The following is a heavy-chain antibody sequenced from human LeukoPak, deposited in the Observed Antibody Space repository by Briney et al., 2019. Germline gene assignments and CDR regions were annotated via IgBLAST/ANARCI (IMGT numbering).Heavy chain of an antibody. CDR2: IYSGST. V-gene: IGHV4-39*01. CDR1: GGSISSSSYY. Sequence: TSETLSLTCTVSGGSISSSSYYSGWIRQPPGKGLEWIGSIYSGSTYYNPSLKSRVTISVDTSKNQFSLKLSSVTAADTDVYYCARRGGNWYFDHWGQGTLVTVSS. CDR3: ARRGGNWYFDH. J-gene: IGHJ4*02. D-gene: IGHD6-13*01.